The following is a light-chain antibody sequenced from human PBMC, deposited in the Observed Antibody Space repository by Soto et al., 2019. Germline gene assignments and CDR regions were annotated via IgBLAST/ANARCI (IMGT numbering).Light chain of an antibody. CDR3: QQYGSSPWT. CDR2: GAS. V-gene: IGKV3-20*01. CDR1: QSVSSSY. J-gene: IGKJ1*01. Sequence: EIVLTQSPGTLSLSPGERATLSCRASQSVSSSYLAWYQQKPGQAPRLLIYGASSRATGIPDRFSGSGSATDLTLTISRLEPEDFAVYYCQQYGSSPWTFGQGTKVEIK.